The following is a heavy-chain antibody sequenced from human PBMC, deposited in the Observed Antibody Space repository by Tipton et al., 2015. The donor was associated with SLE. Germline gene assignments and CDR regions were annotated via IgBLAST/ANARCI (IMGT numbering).Heavy chain of an antibody. CDR2: ISWDGGST. Sequence: SLRLSCAASGFTFSSYSMNWVRQAPGKGLEWVSLISWDGGSTYYADSVKGRFTISRDNSKNTLYLQMNSLRAEDTAVYYCAKGVAYSSSWYDYWGQGTLVTVSS. CDR3: AKGVAYSSSWYDY. V-gene: IGHV3-NL1*01. D-gene: IGHD6-13*01. J-gene: IGHJ4*02. CDR1: GFTFSSYS.